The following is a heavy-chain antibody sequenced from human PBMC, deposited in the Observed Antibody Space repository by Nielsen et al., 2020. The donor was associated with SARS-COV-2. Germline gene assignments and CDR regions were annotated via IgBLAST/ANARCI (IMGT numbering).Heavy chain of an antibody. CDR1: GYTFTSYG. CDR3: ATGPVVTASWFDP. Sequence: ASVKVSCKASGYTFTSYGISWVRQAPGQGLEWMGGFDPEDGETIYAQKFQGRVTMTEDTSTDTAYMELSSLRSEDPAVYYCATGPVVTASWFDPWGQGTLVTVSS. V-gene: IGHV1-24*01. D-gene: IGHD2-21*02. CDR2: FDPEDGET. J-gene: IGHJ5*02.